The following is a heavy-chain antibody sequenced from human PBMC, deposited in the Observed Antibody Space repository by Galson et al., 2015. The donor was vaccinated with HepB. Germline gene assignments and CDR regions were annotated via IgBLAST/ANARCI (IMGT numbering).Heavy chain of an antibody. J-gene: IGHJ5*02. CDR2: IYYSGST. CDR3: ARGSSGWYGEGVWFDP. D-gene: IGHD6-19*01. CDR1: GGSISSYY. V-gene: IGHV4-59*01. Sequence: LSLTCTVSGGSISSYYWSWIRQPPGKGLEWSGYIYYSGSTNYNPSLKSRVTMSVDTSKNQFSLKLSSVTAADTAMYYCARGSSGWYGEGVWFDPWGQGTLVTVSS.